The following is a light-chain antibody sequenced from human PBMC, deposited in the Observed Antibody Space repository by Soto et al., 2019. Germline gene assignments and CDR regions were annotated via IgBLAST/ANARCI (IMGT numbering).Light chain of an antibody. J-gene: IGKJ4*01. CDR2: LAS. CDR3: MQALQTPLT. V-gene: IGKV2-28*01. Sequence: EIVLTQSPLSLPVTPGEPASISCRSSQNLLNKNGYYSLDWYLQKPGQPPQLLIYLASHRASGVPDRFSGSGSDTDFTLNISSVEAEDFGVYYCMQALQTPLTFGGGTQVEIK. CDR1: QNLLNKNGYYS.